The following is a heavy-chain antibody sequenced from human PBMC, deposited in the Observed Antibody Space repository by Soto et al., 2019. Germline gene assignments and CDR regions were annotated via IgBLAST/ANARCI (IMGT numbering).Heavy chain of an antibody. J-gene: IGHJ4*02. D-gene: IGHD3-22*01. CDR1: GVSISSYY. V-gene: IGHV4-59*01. CDR2: IYDSGST. CDR3: AREDYFDSGGFPI. Sequence: SETLSLTCTVSGVSISSYYWSWIRQPPGKGLEWIGYIYDSGSTKYNPSLKSRVTMSVDTTNNQFYLKLTYVTAADTAVYYCAREDYFDSGGFPIWGQGTLVTVSS.